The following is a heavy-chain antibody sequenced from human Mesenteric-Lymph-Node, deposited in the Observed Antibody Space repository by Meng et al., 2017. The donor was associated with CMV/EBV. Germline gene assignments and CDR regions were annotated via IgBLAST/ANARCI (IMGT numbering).Heavy chain of an antibody. CDR1: GASLSDSTCC. V-gene: IGHV4-39*07. CDR2: LYYSGST. Sequence: SETLSLTCSVSGASLSDSTCCWGWIRHPPGKGLEWIGNLYYSGSTYYNPSLKSRVTISVDTSKNQFSLKLSSVTAADTAVYYCARAIFGVVVYYFDYWGQGTLVTVSS. J-gene: IGHJ4*02. CDR3: ARAIFGVVVYYFDY. D-gene: IGHD3-3*01.